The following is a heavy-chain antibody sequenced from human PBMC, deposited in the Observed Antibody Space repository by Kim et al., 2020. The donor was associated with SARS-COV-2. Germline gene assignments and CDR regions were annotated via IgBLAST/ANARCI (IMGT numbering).Heavy chain of an antibody. Sequence: YYADAVNGRFTISRDNSKNTLYLQMNSLRAEDTAVYYCARPSLGAGAFDIWGQGTMVTVSS. D-gene: IGHD1-26*01. V-gene: IGHV3-66*04. J-gene: IGHJ3*02. CDR3: ARPSLGAGAFDI.